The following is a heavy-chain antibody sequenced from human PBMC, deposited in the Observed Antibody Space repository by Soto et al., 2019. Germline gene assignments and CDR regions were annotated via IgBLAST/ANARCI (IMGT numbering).Heavy chain of an antibody. V-gene: IGHV3-23*01. Sequence: GGSLRLSCAASGFTFSSYAMSWVRQAPGKGLEWVSAISGSGGSTYYADSVKGRFNISRDNSKNTLYLQMNSLRAEDTAVYYCAKYRAGYSGYASYYYYMDVWGKGTTVTVSS. D-gene: IGHD5-12*01. CDR3: AKYRAGYSGYASYYYYMDV. J-gene: IGHJ6*03. CDR2: ISGSGGST. CDR1: GFTFSSYA.